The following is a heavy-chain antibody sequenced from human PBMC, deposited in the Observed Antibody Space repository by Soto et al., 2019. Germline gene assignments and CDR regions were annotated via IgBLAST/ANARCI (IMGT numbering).Heavy chain of an antibody. CDR1: GFIFSNYS. Sequence: EVHLVESGGDLVKPGGSLRLSCAASGFIFSNYSMNWVRQAPGKGLEWVSAISRTSIYIYYPDSLNGRFTVSRDNAKNSLYLQMNSLRAEDTAVYYCARDSLGGGMDVWGQGTTVTVSS. CDR2: ISRTSIYI. V-gene: IGHV3-21*01. D-gene: IGHD3-16*01. CDR3: ARDSLGGGMDV. J-gene: IGHJ6*02.